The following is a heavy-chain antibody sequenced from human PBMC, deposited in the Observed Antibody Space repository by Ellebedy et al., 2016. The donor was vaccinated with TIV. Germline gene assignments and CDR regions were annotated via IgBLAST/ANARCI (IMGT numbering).Heavy chain of an antibody. D-gene: IGHD2-2*01. CDR2: ISGSGGST. CDR3: ARESGLGFCSSTSCSNNWFDP. CDR1: GFTFSSHA. Sequence: GGSLRLSXAASGFTFSSHAMNWVRQAPGKGLEWVSGISGSGGSTYYADSVKGRFTISRDNSKNTLYLLMNSLRAEDTAVYYCARESGLGFCSSTSCSNNWFDPWGQGTLVTVSS. J-gene: IGHJ5*02. V-gene: IGHV3-23*01.